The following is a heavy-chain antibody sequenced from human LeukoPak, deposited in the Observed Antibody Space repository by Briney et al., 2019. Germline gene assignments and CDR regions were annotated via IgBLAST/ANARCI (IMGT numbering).Heavy chain of an antibody. J-gene: IGHJ4*02. V-gene: IGHV3-23*01. CDR2: ISGSGGST. D-gene: IGHD2-2*02. CDR1: GFTFSSYA. CDR3: AKEYCSSTSCYTHY. Sequence: GGSLRLSCAASGFTFSSYAMSWVRQAPGKGLEWVSAISGSGGSTYYADSVKGRFTTSRDNSKNTLYLQMNSLRAEDTAVYYCAKEYCSSTSCYTHYWGQGTLVTVSS.